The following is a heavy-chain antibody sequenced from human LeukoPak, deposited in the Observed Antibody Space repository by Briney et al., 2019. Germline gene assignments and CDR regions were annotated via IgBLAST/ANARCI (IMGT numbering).Heavy chain of an antibody. Sequence: PSETLSLTCTVSGGSISSSSYYWGWIRQPPGKGLEWIGSIYYSGSTNYNPSLKSRVTMSADKSKNQFSLKLSSVTAADTAVYYCASAGGGYEPFDYWGQGTLVTVSS. CDR3: ASAGGGYEPFDY. CDR2: IYYSGST. D-gene: IGHD5-12*01. V-gene: IGHV4-39*07. J-gene: IGHJ4*02. CDR1: GGSISSSSYY.